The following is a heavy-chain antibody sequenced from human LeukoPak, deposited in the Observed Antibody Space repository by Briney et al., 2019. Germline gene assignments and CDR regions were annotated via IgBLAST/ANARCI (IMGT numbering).Heavy chain of an antibody. CDR3: ARDPSTDVRAAAGLFQH. V-gene: IGHV3-30-3*01. Sequence: SGGSLRLSCAASGFTFSSYAMHWVRQAPGKGLEWVALISYDGSNKYYADSVKGRFTISRDNSKNTLYLQMNSLRAEDTAVYYCARDPSTDVRAAAGLFQHWGQGTLVTVSS. CDR2: ISYDGSNK. J-gene: IGHJ1*01. D-gene: IGHD6-13*01. CDR1: GFTFSSYA.